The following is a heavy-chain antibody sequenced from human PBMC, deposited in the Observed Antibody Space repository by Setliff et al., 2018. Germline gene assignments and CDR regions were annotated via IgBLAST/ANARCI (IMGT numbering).Heavy chain of an antibody. Sequence: SETLSLTCTVSGGSISDSSWSWIRQPPGKGLEWIGCISSIGNTYYNPSLGSRLTISADTYNNQFSLNLISVTAADTAVYYCARERGFAGYYGSWTHQSFDLWGQGSLVTVSS. V-gene: IGHV4-4*08. J-gene: IGHJ5*02. CDR3: ARERGFAGYYGSWTHQSFDL. CDR2: ISSIGNT. D-gene: IGHD3-10*01. CDR1: GGSISDSS.